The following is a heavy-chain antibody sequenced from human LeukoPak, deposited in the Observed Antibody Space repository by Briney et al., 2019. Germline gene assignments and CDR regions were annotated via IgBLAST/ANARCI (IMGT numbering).Heavy chain of an antibody. V-gene: IGHV3-53*01. Sequence: GGSLRLSCAASGFTVSSNYMSWVRQAPGKGLEWVSVIYSGGNTYYADSVKGRFTISRDNSKNTLYLQMNSLRAEDTAVYYCARGRPGYFFDYWGQGTLVTVSS. D-gene: IGHD6-13*01. J-gene: IGHJ4*02. CDR3: ARGRPGYFFDY. CDR2: IYSGGNT. CDR1: GFTVSSNY.